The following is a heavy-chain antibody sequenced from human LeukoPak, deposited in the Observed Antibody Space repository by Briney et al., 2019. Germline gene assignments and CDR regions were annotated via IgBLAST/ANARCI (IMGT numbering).Heavy chain of an antibody. CDR2: ISSSSNTI. D-gene: IGHD3-22*01. CDR1: GFTLSSYS. CDR3: ARDYYDSSGYFRGQH. V-gene: IGHV3-48*02. J-gene: IGHJ1*01. Sequence: GGSLRLSCAASGFTLSSYSMTWVRQAPGKGLEWVSYISSSSNTIYYADSVKGRFTISRDNAQNSLYLQMNSLRDEDTAVYYCARDYYDSSGYFRGQHWGQGTLVTVSS.